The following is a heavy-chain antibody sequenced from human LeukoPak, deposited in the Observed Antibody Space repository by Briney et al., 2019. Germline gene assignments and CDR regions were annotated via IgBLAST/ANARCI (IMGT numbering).Heavy chain of an antibody. CDR3: VREARGYHYTYFDY. J-gene: IGHJ4*02. V-gene: IGHV3-13*01. Sequence: GGSLRLSCTASGFTLGSHDMHWVRQIPEQGLEWVAAVSSGFHAFFADSVQGRFTVSREDARNSLYLQMNSLRAGDTAVYYCVREARGYHYTYFDYWGQGTLVTVSS. D-gene: IGHD5-18*01. CDR2: VSSGFHA. CDR1: GFTLGSHD.